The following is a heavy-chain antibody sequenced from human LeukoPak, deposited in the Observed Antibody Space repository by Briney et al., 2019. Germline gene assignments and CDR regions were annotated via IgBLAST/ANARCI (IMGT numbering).Heavy chain of an antibody. D-gene: IGHD6-13*01. CDR2: IKEDGSEK. CDR3: ARDTSAERGQQLAN. V-gene: IGHV3-7*04. CDR1: GFTFRRDW. Sequence: GSLRLSCGVSGFTFRRDWMSWVRQAPGKGLEYVANIKEDGSEKYYVDSVKGRFTISRGNAKNSLILQMNSLRVEDTAVYFCARDTSAERGQQLANWGQGTLVTVSS. J-gene: IGHJ4*02.